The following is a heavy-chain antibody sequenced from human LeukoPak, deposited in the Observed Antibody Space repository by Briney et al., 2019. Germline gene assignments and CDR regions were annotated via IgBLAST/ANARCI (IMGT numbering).Heavy chain of an antibody. V-gene: IGHV3-23*01. CDR2: ISGGGDMT. CDR3: AKEEGPRVDY. CDR1: GFTFSTYA. J-gene: IGHJ4*02. Sequence: GGSLRLSCAASGFTFSTYAMSWVRQAPGRGLEWVSTISGGGDMTFSADSVKGRFSISRDDSKNTLFLHMNSLRAEDTAVYYCAKEEGPRVDYWGQGTLVTVSS.